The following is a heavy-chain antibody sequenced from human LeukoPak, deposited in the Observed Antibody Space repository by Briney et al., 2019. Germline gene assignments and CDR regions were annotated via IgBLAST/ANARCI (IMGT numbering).Heavy chain of an antibody. J-gene: IGHJ4*02. V-gene: IGHV4-61*01. CDR3: ARDRSYGWFDY. Sequence: SETLSLTCIVSGDSVSSGSYFWSWIRQPPGKGLEWIGFMSYSGTTNYNPSLKSRVTISVDTSKNQFSLRLSSVTAADTAVYYCARDRSYGWFDYWSQGTLVTVSS. D-gene: IGHD3-16*01. CDR1: GDSVSSGSYF. CDR2: MSYSGTT.